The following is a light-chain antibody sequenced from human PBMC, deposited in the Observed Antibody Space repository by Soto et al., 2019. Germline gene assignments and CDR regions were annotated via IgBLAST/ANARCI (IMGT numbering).Light chain of an antibody. CDR2: DAS. CDR3: QQYGSSPRT. CDR1: QSVSSSY. Sequence: ENVLTQSPGTLSLSPGERATLSCRASQSVSSSYLAWYQQKPGQAPRLLIYDASSRATGIPDRFSGSGSGTDFPLPISRLEPEDFAVYFCQQYGSSPRTFGQGTKV. J-gene: IGKJ1*01. V-gene: IGKV3-20*01.